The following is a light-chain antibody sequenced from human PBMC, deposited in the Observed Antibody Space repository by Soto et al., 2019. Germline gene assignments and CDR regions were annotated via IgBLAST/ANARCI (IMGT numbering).Light chain of an antibody. CDR3: SSYTTSNTRQIV. CDR2: DVS. CDR1: SSDVCGYSY. Sequence: QSALAHTASVSGSHGQSITISCTGTSSDVCGYSYVSWYQQHSDKEPKFMIYDVSNRPSGVSNRFSGSKSGNTASLTISGLQAEDEADYYCSSYTTSNTRQIVFGTGTKVTVL. J-gene: IGLJ1*01. V-gene: IGLV2-14*01.